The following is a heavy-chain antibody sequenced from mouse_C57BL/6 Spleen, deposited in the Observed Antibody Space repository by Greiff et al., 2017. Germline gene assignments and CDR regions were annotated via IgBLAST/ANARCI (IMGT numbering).Heavy chain of an antibody. CDR3: ARGGTMVTTGYFDY. CDR2: ISSGSSTI. Sequence: EVKVVESGGGLVKPGGSLKLSCAASGFTFSDYGMHWVRQAPEKGLEWVAYISSGSSTIYYADTVKGRFTISRDNAKNTLFLQMTSLRSEDTAMYYCARGGTMVTTGYFDYWGQGTTLTVSS. D-gene: IGHD2-2*01. V-gene: IGHV5-17*01. CDR1: GFTFSDYG. J-gene: IGHJ2*01.